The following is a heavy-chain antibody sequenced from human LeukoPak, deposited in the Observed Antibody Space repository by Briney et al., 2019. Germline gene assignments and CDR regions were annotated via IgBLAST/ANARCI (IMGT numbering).Heavy chain of an antibody. CDR1: GYTFTGYY. CDR2: INPNSGGT. J-gene: IGHJ3*02. Sequence: ASVKVSCKASGYTFTGYYMHWVRQAPGQGLEWMGWINPNSGGTNYAQKFQGWVTMTRDTSISTACMELSRLRSDDTAVYYCARGPYSSGWFHDAFDIWGQGTMVTVSS. D-gene: IGHD6-19*01. CDR3: ARGPYSSGWFHDAFDI. V-gene: IGHV1-2*04.